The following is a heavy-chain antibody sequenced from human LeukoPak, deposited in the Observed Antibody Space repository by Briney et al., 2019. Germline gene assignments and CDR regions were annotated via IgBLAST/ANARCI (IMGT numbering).Heavy chain of an antibody. Sequence: ASVKVSCKASGYTFTGYYMHWVRQAPEQGLEWMGWLNPNSGGTNYAQKFQGRVTVTRDTSISTAYMELSRLRSDDTAVYFCARELVVVVAATEDYGMDVWGQGTTVTVSS. D-gene: IGHD2-15*01. V-gene: IGHV1-2*02. CDR3: ARELVVVVAATEDYGMDV. CDR1: GYTFTGYY. J-gene: IGHJ6*02. CDR2: LNPNSGGT.